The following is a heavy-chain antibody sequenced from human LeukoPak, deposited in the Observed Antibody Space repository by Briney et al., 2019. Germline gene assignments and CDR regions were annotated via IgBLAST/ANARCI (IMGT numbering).Heavy chain of an antibody. V-gene: IGHV4-59*11. CDR2: IYYSGST. D-gene: IGHD5-12*01. J-gene: IGHJ4*02. CDR1: GGSISSHY. CDR3: ARVSGYKARTFDY. Sequence: SETLSLTFTVSGGSISSHYWSWVRQPPGKGLEWIGYIYYSGSTNYNPSLKSRVTISVDTSKNQFSLKLSSVTAADTAVYYCARVSGYKARTFDYWGQGTLVTVSS.